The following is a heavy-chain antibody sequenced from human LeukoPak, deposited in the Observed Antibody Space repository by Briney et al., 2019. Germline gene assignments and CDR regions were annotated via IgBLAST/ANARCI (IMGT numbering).Heavy chain of an antibody. V-gene: IGHV3-33*01. Sequence: GGSLRLSCAASGFTFSSYGMHWVRQAPGKGLEWVAVLWYDGSNKVYADSVKGRFTISRDNSKNTLYLQMNSLRAEDTAVYYCARDIRSYYYMDVWGKGTTVTVSS. J-gene: IGHJ6*03. CDR1: GFTFSSYG. CDR3: ARDIRSYYYMDV. CDR2: LWYDGSNK.